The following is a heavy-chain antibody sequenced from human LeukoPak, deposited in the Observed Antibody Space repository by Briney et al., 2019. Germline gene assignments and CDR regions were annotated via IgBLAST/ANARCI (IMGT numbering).Heavy chain of an antibody. CDR1: GFTFSDYY. CDR3: ARPAHYYDSSGPMGY. V-gene: IGHV3-11*01. CDR2: ISSSGSTI. J-gene: IGHJ4*02. Sequence: GGSLRLSCAASGFTFSDYYMSWIRQAPGKGLEWVSYISSSGSTIYYADSVKGRFTISRDNAKNSLYLQMNSLRAEDTAVYCCARPAHYYDSSGPMGYWGQGTLVTVSS. D-gene: IGHD3-22*01.